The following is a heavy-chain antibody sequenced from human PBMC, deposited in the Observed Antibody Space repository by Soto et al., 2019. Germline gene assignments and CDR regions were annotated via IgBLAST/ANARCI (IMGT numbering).Heavy chain of an antibody. CDR3: ARGVGYDYYVDY. J-gene: IGHJ4*02. CDR2: VHRDGSST. Sequence: EVQLVESGGDLVQPGGSLRLSCAASGFTFSGNWMHWVRQAPGKGLVWVARVHRDGSSTSYADSVKGRFTISRDNAKNTVYLQMNSLRAEDTAVYYCARGVGYDYYVDYWGQGTLVTVSS. V-gene: IGHV3-74*01. D-gene: IGHD3-16*01. CDR1: GFTFSGNW.